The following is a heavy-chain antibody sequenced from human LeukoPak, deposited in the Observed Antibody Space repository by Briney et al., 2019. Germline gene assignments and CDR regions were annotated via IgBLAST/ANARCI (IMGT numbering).Heavy chain of an antibody. V-gene: IGHV3-30*18. CDR1: GFTFSSYG. CDR3: AKDLFPDTAMVRVPDY. CDR2: ISYDGSNK. D-gene: IGHD5-18*01. J-gene: IGHJ4*02. Sequence: GSLRLSCAASGFTFSSYGMHWVRQAPGKGLEWVAVISYDGSNKYYADSVKGRFTISRDNSKNTLYLQMNSLRAEDTAVYYCAKDLFPDTAMVRVPDYWGQGTLVTVSS.